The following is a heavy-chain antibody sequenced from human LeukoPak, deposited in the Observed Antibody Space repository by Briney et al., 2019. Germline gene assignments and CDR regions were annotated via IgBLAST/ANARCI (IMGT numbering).Heavy chain of an antibody. CDR2: IYYSGNT. CDR3: ARERYYYDGSAYSHQFDP. J-gene: IGHJ5*02. D-gene: IGHD3-22*01. Sequence: SETLSLTCTVSGGSISFSTYYWGWIRQPPGKGLDWIGSIYYSGNTYYNPSLKSRVTILVDTSKNQFSLKLSSVTAADTAVYYCARERYYYDGSAYSHQFDPWGQGTLVTVSS. CDR1: GGSISFSTYY. V-gene: IGHV4-39*07.